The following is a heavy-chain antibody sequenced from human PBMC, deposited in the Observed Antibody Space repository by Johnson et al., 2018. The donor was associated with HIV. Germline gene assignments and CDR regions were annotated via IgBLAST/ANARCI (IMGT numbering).Heavy chain of an antibody. CDR3: AKDPMVATPANAFDI. D-gene: IGHD5-12*01. Sequence: QVQLVESGGGVVQPGRSLRLSCAASGFTFSSYAMHWVRQAPGKGLEWVAVIWYDGSNKYYADSVKGRFTISRDNSKNTLYLQMNSLRAEDTAVYYCAKDPMVATPANAFDIWGQGTMVTVSS. V-gene: IGHV3-33*06. J-gene: IGHJ3*02. CDR1: GFTFSSYA. CDR2: IWYDGSNK.